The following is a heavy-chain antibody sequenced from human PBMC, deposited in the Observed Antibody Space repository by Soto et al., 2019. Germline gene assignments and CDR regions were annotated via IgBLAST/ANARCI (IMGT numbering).Heavy chain of an antibody. CDR2: IYYSGST. D-gene: IGHD3-22*01. V-gene: IGHV4-39*01. CDR3: ARDYFDSSDYTTNWFDP. CDR1: GGSISSSSYY. Sequence: PSETLSLTCTVSGGSISSSSYYWGWIRQPPGKGLEWIGSIYYSGSTYYNPSLRSRVTISVDTSKNQFSLKLSSVTAADTALYYCARDYFDSSDYTTNWFDPWGQGTLVTVSS. J-gene: IGHJ5*02.